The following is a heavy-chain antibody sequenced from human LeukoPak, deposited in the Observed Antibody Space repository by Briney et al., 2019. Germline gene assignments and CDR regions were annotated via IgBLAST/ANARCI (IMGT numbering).Heavy chain of an antibody. CDR2: IFSSGST. J-gene: IGHJ4*02. V-gene: IGHV4-59*11. D-gene: IGHD2-8*01. CDR1: GGSLSIHY. Sequence: PSETLSLTCIVSGGSLSIHYWNWIRQPPGKGLDWIGYIFSSGSTNSNPSLKSLVTISVDTSKNQFSLGLSSVSAADTAVYYCARVSRWSTGFDYWGQGTLVTVSS. CDR3: ARVSRWSTGFDY.